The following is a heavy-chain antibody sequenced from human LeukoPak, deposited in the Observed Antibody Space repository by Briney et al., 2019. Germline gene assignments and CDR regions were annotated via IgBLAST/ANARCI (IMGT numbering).Heavy chain of an antibody. D-gene: IGHD5-24*01. V-gene: IGHV3-48*01. CDR1: GFTFSDYS. CDR3: ARDYKYAFDN. Sequence: GGSLRLSCAASGFTFSDYSRNWVRQAPGKGLEWISYIGIDSGNTNYADSVKGRFTISGDKAKNSLYLQMNSLRVEDTAVYYCARDYKYAFDNWGQGTLVTVSS. J-gene: IGHJ4*02. CDR2: IGIDSGNT.